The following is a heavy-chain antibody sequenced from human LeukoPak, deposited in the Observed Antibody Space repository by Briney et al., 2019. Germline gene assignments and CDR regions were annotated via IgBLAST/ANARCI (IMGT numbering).Heavy chain of an antibody. Sequence: SCKASGGTFSSYAMHWVRQAPGKGLEWVAVISYDGSNKYYADSVKGRFTISRDNSKNTLYLQMNSLRAEDTAVYYCARAEVRGYYFDYWGQGTLVTVSS. CDR2: ISYDGSNK. D-gene: IGHD3-10*01. CDR3: ARAEVRGYYFDY. V-gene: IGHV3-30*04. CDR1: GGTFSSYA. J-gene: IGHJ4*02.